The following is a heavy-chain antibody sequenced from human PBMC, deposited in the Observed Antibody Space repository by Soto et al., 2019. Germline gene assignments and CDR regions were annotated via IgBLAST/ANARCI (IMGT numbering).Heavy chain of an antibody. J-gene: IGHJ4*02. CDR3: ARDRAFLAAVPRY. CDR2: IGAYNGNT. CDR1: GYTFTSFG. Sequence: QIQLVQSGAEVKKPGASVKVSCKASGYTFTSFGINWVRQAPGQGLEWRGWIGAYNGNTKYAQKFQGRIIMTTDTSTSKTYMALRSLRSDDTAVYSCARDRAFLAAVPRYWGQGSQVTVSS. D-gene: IGHD3-10*01. V-gene: IGHV1-18*01.